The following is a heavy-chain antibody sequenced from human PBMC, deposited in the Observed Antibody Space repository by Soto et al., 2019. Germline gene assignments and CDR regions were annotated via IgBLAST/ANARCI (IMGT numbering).Heavy chain of an antibody. J-gene: IGHJ3*01. Sequence: EVQLVESGGDLVQPGGSLSLSCAASGFTFSNYWMHWVRQAPGKGLVWVSRVKTDGSTYYADSVRCRFTIFSDNAKNTLYVHMNSLTVEDTAVYFCGRGIRGHYGFDVWGQGTLVTVSS. CDR2: VKTDGST. V-gene: IGHV3-74*01. D-gene: IGHD5-12*01. CDR3: GRGIRGHYGFDV. CDR1: GFTFSNYW.